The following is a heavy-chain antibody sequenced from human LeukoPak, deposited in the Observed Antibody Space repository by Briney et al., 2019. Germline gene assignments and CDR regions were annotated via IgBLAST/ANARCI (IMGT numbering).Heavy chain of an antibody. J-gene: IGHJ6*02. V-gene: IGHV3-23*01. D-gene: IGHD2-21*02. CDR2: ISGSGGST. CDR1: GFTFSSYA. Sequence: GGSLRLSCAASGFTFSSYAMSWVRQAPGKGPEWVSAISGSGGSTYYADSVKGRFTISRDNSKNTLYLQMNSLRAEDTAVYYCAKADAVTAFLYGMDVWGQGTTVTVSS. CDR3: AKADAVTAFLYGMDV.